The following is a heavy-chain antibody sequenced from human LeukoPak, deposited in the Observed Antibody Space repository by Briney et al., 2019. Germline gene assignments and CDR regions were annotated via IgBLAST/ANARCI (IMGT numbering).Heavy chain of an antibody. CDR2: IYYSGST. CDR3: AREHVDTHAY. V-gene: IGHV4-38-2*02. Sequence: SETLSLTCTVSGYSISSSYYWGWIRQPPGKGLEWIGSIYYSGSTYYNPSLKSRVTISVDTSKNQFSLKLSSVTAADTAVYYCAREHVDTHAYWGQGTLVTVSS. J-gene: IGHJ4*02. D-gene: IGHD5-18*01. CDR1: GYSISSSYY.